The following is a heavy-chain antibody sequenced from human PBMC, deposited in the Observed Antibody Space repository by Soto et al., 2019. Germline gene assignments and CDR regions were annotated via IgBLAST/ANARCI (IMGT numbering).Heavy chain of an antibody. CDR1: GFTFSSYG. CDR2: ISYDGSNK. Sequence: GGSLRLSCAASGFTFSSYGMHWVRQAPGKGLEWVAVISYDGSNKYYADSVKGQFTISRDNSKNTLYLQMNSLRAEDTAVYYCAKDLSYITGTTNGMDVWGQGTTVTVSS. CDR3: AKDLSYITGTTNGMDV. D-gene: IGHD1-7*01. V-gene: IGHV3-30*18. J-gene: IGHJ6*02.